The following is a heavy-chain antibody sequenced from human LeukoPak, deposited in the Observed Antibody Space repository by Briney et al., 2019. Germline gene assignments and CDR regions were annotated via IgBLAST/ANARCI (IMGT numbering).Heavy chain of an antibody. D-gene: IGHD5-24*01. CDR3: ASLDIATGGMDV. CDR1: GYSFTSYW. CDR2: IDPSDSYT. V-gene: IGHV5-10-1*01. Sequence: GESLQIYCQGAGYSFTSYWISWVRQMPGKGLERTGRIDPSDSYTNYSPSFRGHVTISADKSISTAYLQWSSLKASDTAMYYCASLDIATGGMDVWGQGTTVTVSS. J-gene: IGHJ6*02.